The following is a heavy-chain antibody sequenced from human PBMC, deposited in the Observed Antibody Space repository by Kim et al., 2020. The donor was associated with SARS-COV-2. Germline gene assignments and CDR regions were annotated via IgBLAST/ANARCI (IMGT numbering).Heavy chain of an antibody. Sequence: GGSLRLSCAASGFTFSSYGMHWVRQAPGKGLEWVAVISYDGSNKYYADSVKGRFTISRDNSKNTLYLQMNSLRAEDTAVYYCARVGYFDWFDPYYYYGMDVWGQGTTVTVSS. CDR2: ISYDGSNK. CDR3: ARVGYFDWFDPYYYYGMDV. V-gene: IGHV3-33*05. CDR1: GFTFSSYG. J-gene: IGHJ6*02. D-gene: IGHD3-9*01.